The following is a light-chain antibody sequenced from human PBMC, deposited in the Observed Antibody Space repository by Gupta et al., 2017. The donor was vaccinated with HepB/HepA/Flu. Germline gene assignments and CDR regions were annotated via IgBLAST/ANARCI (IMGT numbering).Light chain of an antibody. CDR1: SSDVGGYNY. V-gene: IGLV2-8*01. CDR2: EVS. CDR3: SSYAGSNNLI. J-gene: IGLJ2*01. Sequence: QSALTRPPSASGSPGQSVTISCTGTSSDVGGYNYVSWYQQHPGKAPKLLIYEVSKRPAGVPARFSGSKSGNTASLTVSGPQAEDEADYYCSSYAGSNNLIFGGGTKLTVL.